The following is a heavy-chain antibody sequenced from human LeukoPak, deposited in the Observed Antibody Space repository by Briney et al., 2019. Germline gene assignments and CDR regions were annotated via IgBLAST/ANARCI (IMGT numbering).Heavy chain of an antibody. Sequence: GGSLRLSCAASGFTVSSNYMSWVRQAPGKGLEWVSVIYSGGSTYYADSVKGRFTISRDNSKNTLYLQMNSLRAEDTAVYYCAKSFGDYRPDYWGQGTLVTVSS. CDR1: GFTVSSNY. CDR2: IYSGGST. J-gene: IGHJ4*02. V-gene: IGHV3-53*01. CDR3: AKSFGDYRPDY. D-gene: IGHD4-17*01.